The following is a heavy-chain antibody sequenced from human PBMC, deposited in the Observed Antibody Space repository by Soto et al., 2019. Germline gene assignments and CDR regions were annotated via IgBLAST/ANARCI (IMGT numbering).Heavy chain of an antibody. D-gene: IGHD2-2*01. CDR1: GGSISSSSYY. CDR3: ASGRCVRSSTSCYQPIDY. CDR2: IYYSGST. J-gene: IGHJ4*02. V-gene: IGHV4-39*01. Sequence: QLQLQESGPGLVKPSETLSLTCTVSGGSISSSSYYWGWIRQPPGKGLEWIGSIYYSGSTYYNPSLKSRVTISVDTSKNQFSLKLSSVTAADTAVYYCASGRCVRSSTSCYQPIDYWGQGTLVTVSS.